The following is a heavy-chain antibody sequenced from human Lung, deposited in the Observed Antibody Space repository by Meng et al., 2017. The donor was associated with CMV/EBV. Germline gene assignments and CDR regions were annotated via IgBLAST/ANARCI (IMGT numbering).Heavy chain of an antibody. V-gene: IGHV3-21*01. Sequence: LTXXASGFTFGGYCMNWVRQAPGKGLEWISSISSSSTYIYYADSVKGRFTISRDNAENSLYLEMNSLRPEDTAVYYCVRDLPPYYDFWSGYLDLWGQGXLVTVSS. CDR2: ISSSSTYI. J-gene: IGHJ5*02. D-gene: IGHD3-3*01. CDR3: VRDLPPYYDFWSGYLDL. CDR1: GFTFGGYC.